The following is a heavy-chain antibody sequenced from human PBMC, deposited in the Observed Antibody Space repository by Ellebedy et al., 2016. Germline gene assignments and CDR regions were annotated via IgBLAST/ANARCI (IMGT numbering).Heavy chain of an antibody. CDR2: ISSRSSYV. CDR3: ARLGGIFGVVTAGMDV. J-gene: IGHJ6*02. D-gene: IGHD3-3*01. Sequence: GGSLRLSCAASGFTFSSYSMNWVRQAPGKGLEWVSSISSRSSYVYYADSVKGRFTISRDNAKNSLYLQMNSLRAEDTAVYYCARLGGIFGVVTAGMDVWGQGTTVTVSS. V-gene: IGHV3-21*01. CDR1: GFTFSSYS.